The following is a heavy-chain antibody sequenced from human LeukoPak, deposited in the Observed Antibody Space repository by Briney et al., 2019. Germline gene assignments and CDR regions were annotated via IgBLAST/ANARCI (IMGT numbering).Heavy chain of an antibody. V-gene: IGHV3-30-3*01. Sequence: PGSSLRLSCAASGFTFSSYAMHWVRQAPGKGLEWVAVISYDGSNKYYADSVKGRFTISRDNSKNTLYLQMNSLRAEDTAAYYCARGATMIVVVPPGAFWGQGTLVTVSS. D-gene: IGHD3-22*01. CDR1: GFTFSSYA. J-gene: IGHJ4*02. CDR3: ARGATMIVVVPPGAF. CDR2: ISYDGSNK.